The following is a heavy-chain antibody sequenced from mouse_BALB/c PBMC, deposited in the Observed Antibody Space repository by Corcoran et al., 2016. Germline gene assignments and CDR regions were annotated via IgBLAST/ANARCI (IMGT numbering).Heavy chain of an antibody. D-gene: IGHD2-1*01. J-gene: IGHJ4*01. V-gene: IGHV1S135*01. Sequence: EIQLQKSGPELMKPGASVKISCKASGYSFTSYYMQWVKQSHGKSLEWIGYIDPFNGGTSYNQKFKGKATLTVDKSSSTAYMHLSSLTSEDSAVYYCARRPYGKDYAMDYWGQGTSVTVSS. CDR3: ARRPYGKDYAMDY. CDR1: GYSFTSYY. CDR2: IDPFNGGT.